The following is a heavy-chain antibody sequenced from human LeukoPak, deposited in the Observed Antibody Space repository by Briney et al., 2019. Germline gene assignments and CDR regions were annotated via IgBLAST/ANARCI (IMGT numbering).Heavy chain of an antibody. D-gene: IGHD1-1*01. J-gene: IGHJ3*02. V-gene: IGHV1-69*13. CDR2: IIPIFGTA. CDR1: GGTFSSYA. CDR3: ASSLGPTGTRAHAFDI. Sequence: ASVKVSCKASGGTFSSYAISWVRQAPGQGLEWMGGIIPIFGTANYAQKFQGRVTITADESTSTAYMELSSLRSEGTAVYYCASSLGPTGTRAHAFDIWGQGTMVTVSS.